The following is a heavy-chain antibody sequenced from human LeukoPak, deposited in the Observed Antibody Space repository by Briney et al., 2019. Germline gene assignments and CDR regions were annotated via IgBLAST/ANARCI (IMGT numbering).Heavy chain of an antibody. CDR1: GFTFSSYA. CDR3: AKMGYCSSTSCYAYFDY. J-gene: IGHJ4*02. Sequence: GGSLRLSCAAPGFTFSSYAMSWVRQAPGKGLEWVSAISGSGGSTDYADSVKGRFTISRDNSKNTLYLQMNSLRAEDTAVYYCAKMGYCSSTSCYAYFDYWGQGTLVTVSS. D-gene: IGHD2-2*01. V-gene: IGHV3-23*01. CDR2: ISGSGGST.